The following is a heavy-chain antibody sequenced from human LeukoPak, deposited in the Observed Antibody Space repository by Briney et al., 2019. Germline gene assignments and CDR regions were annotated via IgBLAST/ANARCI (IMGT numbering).Heavy chain of an antibody. V-gene: IGHV3-53*01. CDR2: IYSGGKT. J-gene: IGHJ4*02. Sequence: GGSLRLSCAASGFTVSSNYMTWVRQALGKGLEWVSLIYSGGKTYYADSVKGRFTISRDNSKNTLYLQMNSLKAEDTAVYYCAGSSHLGFVELFGALDYWGQGTLVTVSS. D-gene: IGHD3-10*01. CDR3: AGSSHLGFVELFGALDY. CDR1: GFTVSSNY.